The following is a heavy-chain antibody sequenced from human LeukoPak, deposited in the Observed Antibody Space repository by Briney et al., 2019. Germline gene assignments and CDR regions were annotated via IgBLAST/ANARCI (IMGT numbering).Heavy chain of an antibody. CDR2: INPNSGGT. V-gene: IGHV1-2*02. Sequence: GASVTVSCKASGYTFTGYYMHWVRQAPGQGLQWMGWINPNSGGTNYAQKFQGRVTMTRDTSISTAYMELSRLRSDDTAVYYCAREELGYCSSTSCYNDYWGQGTLVTVSS. CDR1: GYTFTGYY. J-gene: IGHJ4*02. CDR3: AREELGYCSSTSCYNDY. D-gene: IGHD2-2*02.